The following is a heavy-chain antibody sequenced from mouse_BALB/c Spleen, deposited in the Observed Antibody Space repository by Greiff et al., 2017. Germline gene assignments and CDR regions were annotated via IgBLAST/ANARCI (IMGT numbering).Heavy chain of an antibody. CDR2: IWSGGST. CDR3: ARNLASYYGSSYWYFDV. Sequence: QVQLKESGPGLVQPSQSLSITCTVSGFSLTSYGVHWVRQSPGKGLEWLGVIWSGGSTDYNAAFISRLSISKDNSKSQVFFKMNSLQADDTAIYYCARNLASYYGSSYWYFDVWGAGTTVTVSS. J-gene: IGHJ1*01. CDR1: GFSLTSYG. D-gene: IGHD1-1*01. V-gene: IGHV2-4-1*01.